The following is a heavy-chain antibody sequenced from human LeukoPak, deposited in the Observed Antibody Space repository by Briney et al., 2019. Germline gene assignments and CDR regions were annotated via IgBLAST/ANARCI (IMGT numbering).Heavy chain of an antibody. D-gene: IGHD3-22*01. CDR3: ARVGSPVAPGYYDSSGYWHDY. J-gene: IGHJ4*02. CDR1: GGTFSSYA. CDR2: IIPIFGTA. Sequence: GASVKVSCKASGGTFSSYAISWVRQAPGQGLEWMGGIIPIFGTANYAQKFQGRVTITADESTSTAYMELSSLRSEDTAVYYCARVGSPVAPGYYDSSGYWHDYWGQGTLVTVSS. V-gene: IGHV1-69*01.